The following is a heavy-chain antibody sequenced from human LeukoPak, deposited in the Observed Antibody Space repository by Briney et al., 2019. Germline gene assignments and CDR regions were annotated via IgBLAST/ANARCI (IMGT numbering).Heavy chain of an antibody. CDR3: ARDRASLRGAFDI. CDR2: ISSSSSYI. J-gene: IGHJ3*02. V-gene: IGHV3-21*01. Sequence: PGGSLRLSCAAAGFTFSSYSMNWVRQAPGKGLEWVSSISSSSSYIYYADSVKGRFTISRDNAKNSLYLQMNSLRAEDTAVYYCARDRASLRGAFDIWGQGTMVTVSS. CDR1: GFTFSSYS. D-gene: IGHD4-17*01.